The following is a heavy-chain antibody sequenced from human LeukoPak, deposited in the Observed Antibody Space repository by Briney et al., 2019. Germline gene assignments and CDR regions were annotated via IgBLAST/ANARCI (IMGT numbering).Heavy chain of an antibody. CDR1: GYTFNNYG. V-gene: IGHV1-18*01. CDR2: ISPYNGNT. J-gene: IGHJ3*02. Sequence: ASVKVSCKASGYTFNNYGISWVRQVPGQGLEWMGGISPYNGNTKFAQKFQGRVTVTTETSTSTAYMELRSLRSDDTAVYYCARQSYYDGRGDDAFDIWGQGTMVTVSS. D-gene: IGHD3-16*01. CDR3: ARQSYYDGRGDDAFDI.